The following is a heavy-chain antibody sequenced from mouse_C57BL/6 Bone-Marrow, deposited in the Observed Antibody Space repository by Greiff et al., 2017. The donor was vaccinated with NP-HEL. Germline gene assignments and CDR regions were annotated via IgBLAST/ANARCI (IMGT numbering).Heavy chain of an antibody. CDR2: INPNNGGT. CDR1: GYTFTDYN. V-gene: IGHV1-18*01. J-gene: IGHJ2*01. CDR3: AREDLLLRFYFDY. Sequence: VQLQQSGPELVKPGASVKIPCKASGYTFTDYNMDWVKQSHGKSLEWIGDINPNNGGTIYNQKFKGKATLTVDKSSSTAYMELHSLTSEDTAVYYCAREDLLLRFYFDYWGQGTTLTVSS. D-gene: IGHD1-1*01.